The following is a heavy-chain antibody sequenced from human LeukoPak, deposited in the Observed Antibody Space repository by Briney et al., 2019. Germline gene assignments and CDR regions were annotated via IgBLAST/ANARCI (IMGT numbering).Heavy chain of an antibody. V-gene: IGHV3-74*01. CDR2: INSDGSTT. CDR1: GFTFSSYW. Sequence: PGGSLRLSCAASGFTFSSYWMHWVRQAPGKGLVWVSRINSDGSTTSYADSVKGRFTISRDNAKNTLYLQMNSLRAEDTAVYYCARQTEMTYYMDVWGKGITVTVSS. CDR3: ARQTEMTYYMDV. D-gene: IGHD5-24*01. J-gene: IGHJ6*03.